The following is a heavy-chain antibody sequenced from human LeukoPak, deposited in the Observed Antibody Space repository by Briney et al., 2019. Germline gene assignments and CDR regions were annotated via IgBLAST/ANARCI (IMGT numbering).Heavy chain of an antibody. CDR1: GVSISSGSNY. Sequence: SETLSLTCSVSGVSISSGSNYWGWIRQPPGKTLEWIGSIYSSGSTYYNPSLKSRVTISVDTSKNQFSLKLSSVTAADTAVYYCARDPGYGGSFWGQGTLVTVSS. CDR3: ARDPGYGGSF. D-gene: IGHD4-23*01. CDR2: IYSSGST. J-gene: IGHJ4*02. V-gene: IGHV4-39*07.